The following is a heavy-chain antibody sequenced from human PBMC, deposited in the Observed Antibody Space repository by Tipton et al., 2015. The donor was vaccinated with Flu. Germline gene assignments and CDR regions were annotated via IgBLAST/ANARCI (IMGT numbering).Heavy chain of an antibody. CDR1: GGSISSGGYY. J-gene: IGHJ6*02. Sequence: TLSLTCTVSGGSISSGGYYWSWIRQHPGKGLEWIGYIYYSGSTYYNPSLKSRVTISVDTSKNQFSLKLSSVTAADTAVYYCARGARYCSSTSCYGYYYYYGMDVWGQGTTVTVSS. CDR2: IYYSGST. V-gene: IGHV4-31*03. D-gene: IGHD2-2*01. CDR3: ARGARYCSSTSCYGYYYYYGMDV.